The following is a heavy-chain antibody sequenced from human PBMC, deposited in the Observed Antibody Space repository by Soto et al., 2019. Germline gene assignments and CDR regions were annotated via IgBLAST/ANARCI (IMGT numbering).Heavy chain of an antibody. CDR3: ARDLAAATDYYYGMDV. D-gene: IGHD6-25*01. Sequence: GGSLRLSCAASGFTFSSYAMHWVRQAPGKGLEWVAVISYDGSNKYYADSVKGRFTISRDNSKNTLYLQMNSLRAEDTAVYYCARDLAAATDYYYGMDVWGQGTTVTVSS. J-gene: IGHJ6*02. V-gene: IGHV3-30-3*01. CDR2: ISYDGSNK. CDR1: GFTFSSYA.